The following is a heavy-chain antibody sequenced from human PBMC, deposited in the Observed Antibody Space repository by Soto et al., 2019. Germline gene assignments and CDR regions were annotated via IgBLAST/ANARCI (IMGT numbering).Heavy chain of an antibody. CDR1: GDSISRGAW. CDR2: IYHSGNT. D-gene: IGHD2-2*01. J-gene: IGHJ5*02. CDR3: ARDSRTGCSSTDCYMS. Sequence: PSETLSLTCAVSGDSISRGAWWSWVRQSPGKGLQWIGEIYHSGNTRNNPSLKSRVTMSVDKSNKQFSLNLMSVTAADTATYYCARDSRTGCSSTDCYMSWGRGILVTVSS. V-gene: IGHV4-4*02.